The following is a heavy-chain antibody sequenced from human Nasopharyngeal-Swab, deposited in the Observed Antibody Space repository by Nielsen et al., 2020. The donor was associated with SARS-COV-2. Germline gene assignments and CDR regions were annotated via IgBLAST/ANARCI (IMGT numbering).Heavy chain of an antibody. Sequence: ASVKVSCKASGYTFTSYAMHWVRQAPGQRLEWMGWINAGNGNTKYAQKFQGWVTMTRDTSINTAYMDLSRLTSDDTAVYYCATDGSGSYPLYYFDYWGQGTLVTVSS. CDR1: GYTFTSYA. V-gene: IGHV1-3*01. CDR3: ATDGSGSYPLYYFDY. J-gene: IGHJ4*02. CDR2: INAGNGNT. D-gene: IGHD3-10*01.